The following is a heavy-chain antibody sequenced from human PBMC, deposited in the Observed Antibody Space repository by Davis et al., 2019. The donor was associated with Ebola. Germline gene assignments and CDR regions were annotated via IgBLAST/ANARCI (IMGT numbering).Heavy chain of an antibody. V-gene: IGHV4-59*01. Sequence: GSLRLSCTVSGDSIDRYYWSWIRQPPGKGLEWIGHIDYSGSTNYNPSLKSRVTISIDTSKNHFSLKVRSVTAADTAMYYCARSPEWEGYFQPWGQGTLVTVSS. CDR3: ARSPEWEGYFQP. J-gene: IGHJ1*01. CDR2: IDYSGST. D-gene: IGHD1-26*01. CDR1: GDSIDRYY.